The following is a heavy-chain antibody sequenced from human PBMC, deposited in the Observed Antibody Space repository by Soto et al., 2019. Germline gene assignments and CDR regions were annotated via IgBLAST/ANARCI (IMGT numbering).Heavy chain of an antibody. CDR2: ISSSSSTI. Sequence: EVQLVESGGGLVQPGGSLRLSCAASGFTFSSYGMNWVRQAPGKGLEWVSYISSSSSTIYYADSVKGRFTISRDNAKNSLYLQMNSLRAEDTAVYYSARAIYFSPYYFDFWGQGTLVTVSS. D-gene: IGHD3-9*01. CDR3: ARAIYFSPYYFDF. J-gene: IGHJ4*02. CDR1: GFTFSSYG. V-gene: IGHV3-48*01.